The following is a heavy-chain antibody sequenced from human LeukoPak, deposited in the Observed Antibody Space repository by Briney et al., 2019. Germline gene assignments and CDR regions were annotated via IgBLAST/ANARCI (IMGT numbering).Heavy chain of an antibody. CDR1: GFTFDDYG. J-gene: IGHJ4*02. V-gene: IGHV3-20*04. Sequence: GSLRLSCAASGFTFDDYGMSWVRQAPGKGLEWVSGINWNGGSTGYADSVKGRFTISRDNAKNSLYLQMNSLRAEDTALYYCARMAHVRFLEWLLDFDYWGQGTLVTVSS. D-gene: IGHD3-3*01. CDR3: ARMAHVRFLEWLLDFDY. CDR2: INWNGGST.